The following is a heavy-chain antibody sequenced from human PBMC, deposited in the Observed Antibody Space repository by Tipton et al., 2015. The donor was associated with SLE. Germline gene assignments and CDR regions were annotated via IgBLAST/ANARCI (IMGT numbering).Heavy chain of an antibody. V-gene: IGHV3-11*01. CDR2: ISSSGSTI. CDR3: AREGGEAAGTVDY. Sequence: SLRLSCAASGFTFSNAWMSWVRQAPGKGLEWVSYISSSGSTIYYADSVKGRFTISRDNAKNSLYLQMNSLRAEDTAVYYCAREGGEAAGTVDYWGQGTLVTVSS. D-gene: IGHD6-13*01. J-gene: IGHJ4*02. CDR1: GFTFSNAW.